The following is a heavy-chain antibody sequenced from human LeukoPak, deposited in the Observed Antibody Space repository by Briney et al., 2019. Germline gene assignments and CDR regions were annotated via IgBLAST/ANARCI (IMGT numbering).Heavy chain of an antibody. D-gene: IGHD2-15*01. V-gene: IGHV5-51*01. CDR3: ARHGGNNYGIDY. CDR1: GYSFTSYW. Sequence: GESLKISCKGSGYSFTSYWIDWVRQMPGKGLEWMGTIYPGDSDTRYSPSFQGQVTISADKSITTAYLQWNRLKASDNAMYYCARHGGNNYGIDYWGQGTLVTVSP. J-gene: IGHJ4*02. CDR2: IYPGDSDT.